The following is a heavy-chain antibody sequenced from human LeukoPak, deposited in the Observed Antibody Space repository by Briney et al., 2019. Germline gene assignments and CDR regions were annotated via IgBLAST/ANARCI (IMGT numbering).Heavy chain of an antibody. D-gene: IGHD6-19*01. J-gene: IGHJ4*02. CDR1: GFTFSSYW. CDR3: ARVIYSGWEGELSD. Sequence: GGSLRLSCAASGFTFSSYWMHWVRQAPGKGLVGVLRINSDGSTTRYADSVMGRFTISRDNAKNTLYLQMNSLRAEDTAVYYCARVIYSGWEGELSDWGQGTLVTVSS. V-gene: IGHV3-74*01. CDR2: INSDGSTT.